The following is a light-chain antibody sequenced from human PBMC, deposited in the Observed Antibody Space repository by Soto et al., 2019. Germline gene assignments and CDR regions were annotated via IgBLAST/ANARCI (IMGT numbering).Light chain of an antibody. CDR1: QSVNSY. J-gene: IGKJ4*01. CDR3: HQRSNGQDIT. Sequence: EIVLTQSPATLSLSPGERATLSCRASQSVNSYLAWYQQNPGQAPRLLTYDASNRATGIPTGFSGSGSGTDFNLTITSLEPEHLSVYYCHQRSNGQDITFGGVNKVEIK. V-gene: IGKV3-11*01. CDR2: DAS.